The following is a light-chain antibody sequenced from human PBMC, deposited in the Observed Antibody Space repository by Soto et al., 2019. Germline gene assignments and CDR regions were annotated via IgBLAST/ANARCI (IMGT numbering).Light chain of an antibody. Sequence: DIQMPQSPSTLSASVGYRVTITCRASQSISSWLAWYQQKPGKAPKLLLYDASTLQSGVPSRFSGSGSGTDFTLTISRLHPDDFATYYCQQYNTYPWTFGQGTKVDIK. CDR2: DAS. J-gene: IGKJ1*01. CDR1: QSISSW. V-gene: IGKV1-5*01. CDR3: QQYNTYPWT.